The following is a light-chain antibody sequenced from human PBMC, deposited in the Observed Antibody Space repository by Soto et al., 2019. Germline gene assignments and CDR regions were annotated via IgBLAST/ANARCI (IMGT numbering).Light chain of an antibody. CDR2: KAS. Sequence: DIQMTQSPSTLSGSVGDRVTITCRASQTISSWLAWYQQKPGKAPKILIYKASTLKSGVPSRFSGSGSGTDFTRTISSLQPDDFETYYCQHYNSYSEAFGQGTQVDIK. CDR3: QHYNSYSEA. V-gene: IGKV1-5*03. J-gene: IGKJ1*01. CDR1: QTISSW.